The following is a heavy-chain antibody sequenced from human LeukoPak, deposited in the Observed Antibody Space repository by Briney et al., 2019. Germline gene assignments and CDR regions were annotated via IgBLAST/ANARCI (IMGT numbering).Heavy chain of an antibody. J-gene: IGHJ4*02. D-gene: IGHD3-22*01. V-gene: IGHV3-21*01. CDR1: GFTFSSYS. CDR2: ISSSSYI. Sequence: GGSLRLSCAASGFTFSSYSMNWVRQAPGKGLEWVSSISSSSYIYYADSVKGRFTISRDNAKNSLYLQMNSLRAEDTAVYYCARWGYYDSSGYHDYWGQGTLVTVSS. CDR3: ARWGYYDSSGYHDY.